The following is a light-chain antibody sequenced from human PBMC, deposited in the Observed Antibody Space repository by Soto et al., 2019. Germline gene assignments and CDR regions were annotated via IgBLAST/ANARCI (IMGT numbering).Light chain of an antibody. V-gene: IGKV3-15*01. CDR3: QQYNNWPPLT. J-gene: IGKJ4*01. Sequence: EIVMTQSPATLSVSPGERATLSCRASQSVSSNLGWYQQKPGQAPRLLIYGASTRATGIPARFSGSGSGTEFTLTICSLQSEDFAIYYCQQYNNWPPLTFGGGTKVEIK. CDR2: GAS. CDR1: QSVSSN.